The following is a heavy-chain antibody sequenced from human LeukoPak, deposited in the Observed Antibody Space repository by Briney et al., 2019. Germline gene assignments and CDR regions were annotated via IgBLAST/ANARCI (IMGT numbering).Heavy chain of an antibody. CDR3: ARAQYRGVYYFDY. J-gene: IGHJ4*02. D-gene: IGHD3-10*01. CDR1: GGTFSSYA. Sequence: SVKVSCKASGGTFSSYAISWVRQAPGQGLEGMGGIIPIFGTANYAQKFQGRVTITTDESTSTAYMELSSLRSEDTAVYYCARAQYRGVYYFDYWGQGTLVTVSS. V-gene: IGHV1-69*05. CDR2: IIPIFGTA.